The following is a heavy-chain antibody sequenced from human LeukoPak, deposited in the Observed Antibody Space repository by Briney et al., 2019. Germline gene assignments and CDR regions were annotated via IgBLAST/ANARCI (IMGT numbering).Heavy chain of an antibody. CDR1: GGSISSSSYY. CDR2: IYYSGST. D-gene: IGHD2-15*01. J-gene: IGHJ4*02. CDR3: VRRRGGYFDY. V-gene: IGHV4-39*07. Sequence: SGTLSLTCTVSGGSISSSSYYWGWIRQPPGKGLEWIGSIYYSGSTYYNPSLKSRVTISVDTSKNQFSLKLSSVTAADTAVYYCVRRRGGYFDYWGQGTLVTVSS.